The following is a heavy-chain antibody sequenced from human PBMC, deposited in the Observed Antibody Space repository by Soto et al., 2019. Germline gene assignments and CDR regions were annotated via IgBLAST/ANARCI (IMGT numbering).Heavy chain of an antibody. CDR2: IIPMLGTA. D-gene: IGHD3-10*01. CDR3: ARDLWIYYYGSGSYGWFDP. Sequence: QVQLVQSGAEVKKPGSSVKVSCKASGGTLSNYAISWVRQAPGHWLEWMGGIIPMLGTANYAQKFQGRVTFTADESTSTAYMELSRLRSEDTAVYYCARDLWIYYYGSGSYGWFDPWGQGTLVTVSS. CDR1: GGTLSNYA. V-gene: IGHV1-69*01. J-gene: IGHJ5*02.